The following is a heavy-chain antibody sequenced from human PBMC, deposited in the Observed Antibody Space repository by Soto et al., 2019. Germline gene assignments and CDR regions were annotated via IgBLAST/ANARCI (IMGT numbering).Heavy chain of an antibody. Sequence: QVQLQESGPGLVKPSQTLSLTCPVSGCSISSGGHSWSWIRQHPGKGLEWIGYIYYSGSTNYNPSLKSRGTISVDTSKTRFSLKLSSVTAADTAVYYCAREGGIVGATAADYWGHGTLFTVSS. V-gene: IGHV4-31*03. D-gene: IGHD1-26*01. J-gene: IGHJ4*01. CDR2: IYYSGST. CDR3: AREGGIVGATAADY. CDR1: GCSISSGGHS.